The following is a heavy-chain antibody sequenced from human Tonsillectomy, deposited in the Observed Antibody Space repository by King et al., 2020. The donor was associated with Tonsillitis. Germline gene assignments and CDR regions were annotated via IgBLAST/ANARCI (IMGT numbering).Heavy chain of an antibody. J-gene: IGHJ3*02. V-gene: IGHV5-51*01. CDR2: IYPGDSDI. CDR1: GYIFTNYW. D-gene: IGHD3-10*01. CDR3: ARQNYYFTAATLHDGLDI. Sequence: QLVQSGAEVKKPGESLKISCKGSGYIFTNYWIGWVRQMPGKGLEWMGIIYPGDSDIRYSPSFQGQVTISVDKSISTAYLQWSSLRASDTAMYYCARQNYYFTAATLHDGLDIWGQGTMVTVSS.